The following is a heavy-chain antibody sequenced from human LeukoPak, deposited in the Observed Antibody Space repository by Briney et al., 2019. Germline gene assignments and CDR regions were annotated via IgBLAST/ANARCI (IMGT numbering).Heavy chain of an antibody. CDR1: GFTFSNYW. J-gene: IGHJ5*02. V-gene: IGHV3-7*01. CDR3: ARDWSNWFAP. CDR2: IKQDGSEK. Sequence: PGGSLRLSCAASGFTFSNYWMSWVRQAPGKGLEWVSNIKQDGSEKYYEDSVKGGFTISRANTKNSLYLQRNSRRAEATAVYYCARDWSNWFAPWGQGTLVPVPP.